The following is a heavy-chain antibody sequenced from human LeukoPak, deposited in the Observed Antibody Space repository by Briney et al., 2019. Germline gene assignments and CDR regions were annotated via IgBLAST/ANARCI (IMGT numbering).Heavy chain of an antibody. Sequence: ASVKVSCKTSGYTFTSLDINWVRQASGQGLEWMGWMNTHSGNTGYAQQFQGRVTITRNTSISTVYMELRSLRSEDTAVYYCARGPIAAAGSLFDPWGQGTLVTVSS. CDR3: ARGPIAAAGSLFDP. CDR2: MNTHSGNT. CDR1: GYTFTSLD. V-gene: IGHV1-8*03. D-gene: IGHD6-13*01. J-gene: IGHJ5*02.